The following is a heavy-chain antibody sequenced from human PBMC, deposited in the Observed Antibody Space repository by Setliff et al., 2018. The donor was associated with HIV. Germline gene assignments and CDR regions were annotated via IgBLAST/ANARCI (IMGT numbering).Heavy chain of an antibody. D-gene: IGHD3-3*01. CDR1: GGSISSHY. V-gene: IGHV4-59*06. J-gene: IGHJ6*03. Sequence: SETLSLTCTVSGGSISSHYWGWIRQHPGKGLEWIGYIYYSGSTYYNPSLKSRVTISVDTSKNQFSLKLSSVTAADTAVYYCAREDFWSGDQDYYYMDVWGKGTAVTVSS. CDR2: IYYSGST. CDR3: AREDFWSGDQDYYYMDV.